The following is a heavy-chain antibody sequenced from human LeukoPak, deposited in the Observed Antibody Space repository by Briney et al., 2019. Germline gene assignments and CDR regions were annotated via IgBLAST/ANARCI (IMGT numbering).Heavy chain of an antibody. CDR2: ISAYNGNT. Sequence: ASVKVSCKASGYTFTSYGISWVRQAPGRGLEWMGWISAYNGNTNYAQKLQGRVTMTTDTSTSTAYMELRSLRSDDTAVYYCATQVTVTPRGWFDPWGQGTLVTVSS. J-gene: IGHJ5*02. CDR1: GYTFTSYG. D-gene: IGHD4-17*01. V-gene: IGHV1-18*01. CDR3: ATQVTVTPRGWFDP.